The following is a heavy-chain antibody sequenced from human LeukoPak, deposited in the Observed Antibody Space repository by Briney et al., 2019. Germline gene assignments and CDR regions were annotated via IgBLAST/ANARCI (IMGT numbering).Heavy chain of an antibody. CDR2: INPNSGGT. CDR1: GYTFTGYY. CDR3: ARPSTSGSSSRWTNWFDP. Sequence: GALVKVSCKASGYTFTGYYMHWVRQAPGQGLEWMGWINPNSGGTNYAQKFQGRVTMTRDTSISTAYMELSRLRSDDTAVYYCARPSTSGSSSRWTNWFDPWGQGTLVTVSS. J-gene: IGHJ5*02. D-gene: IGHD6-13*01. V-gene: IGHV1-2*02.